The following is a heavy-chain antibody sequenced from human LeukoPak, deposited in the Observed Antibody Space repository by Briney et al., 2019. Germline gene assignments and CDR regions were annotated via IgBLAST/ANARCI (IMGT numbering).Heavy chain of an antibody. J-gene: IGHJ4*02. Sequence: ASVKVSCKASGYTFASYYMHWVRQAPGQGLEWMGIINPSGGSTSYAQKFQGRVTMTRDTSTSTVYMELSSLRSEDTAVYYCATGQPWELPTLWGQGTLVTVSS. CDR1: GYTFASYY. CDR2: INPSGGST. D-gene: IGHD1-26*01. V-gene: IGHV1-46*01. CDR3: ATGQPWELPTL.